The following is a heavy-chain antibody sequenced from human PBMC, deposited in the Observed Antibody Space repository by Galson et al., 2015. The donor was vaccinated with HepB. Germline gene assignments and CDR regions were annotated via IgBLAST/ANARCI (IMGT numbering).Heavy chain of an antibody. D-gene: IGHD6-19*01. Sequence: SLRLSCAASGFTFSSYAMHWVRQAPGKGLEWVAVISYDGSNKYYAASVKGRFTISRDNSKNTLYLQMNSLRAEDTAVYYCARDSSGWYRGAFDIWGQGTMVTVSS. CDR1: GFTFSSYA. CDR3: ARDSSGWYRGAFDI. V-gene: IGHV3-30-3*01. J-gene: IGHJ3*02. CDR2: ISYDGSNK.